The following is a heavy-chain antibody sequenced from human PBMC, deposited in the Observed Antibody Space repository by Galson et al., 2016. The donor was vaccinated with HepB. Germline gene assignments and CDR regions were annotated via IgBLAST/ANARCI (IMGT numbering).Heavy chain of an antibody. CDR2: ISGMGGSR. V-gene: IGHV3-23*01. D-gene: IGHD3-3*01. CDR3: AKENDYWSGIYYYYGMDV. J-gene: IGHJ6*02. Sequence: LRLSCAASGLTFSSYSMTWVRQAPGKGLEWVSAISGMGGSRYYADSVTGRFTISRDNSKNTLYLQMNSLSAEDTAVYYCAKENDYWSGIYYYYGMDVWGQGTTVTVS. CDR1: GLTFSSYS.